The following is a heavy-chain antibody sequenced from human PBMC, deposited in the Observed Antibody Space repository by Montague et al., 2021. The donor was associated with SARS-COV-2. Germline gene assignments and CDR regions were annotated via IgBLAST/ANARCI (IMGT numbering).Heavy chain of an antibody. CDR1: GDTVANHSPT. V-gene: IGHV6-1*01. CDR2: IYYRSMRKS. J-gene: IGHJ4*02. Sequence: CAISGDTVANHSPTWNWITQSLSRGLEWVGRIYYRSMRKSDYARXVKSRIAINPDTSKNQFSLQLSSVTPEDTALYYCVRGIEAAGSYDYWGQGTLVTVSS. D-gene: IGHD6-13*01. CDR3: VRGIEAAGSYDY.